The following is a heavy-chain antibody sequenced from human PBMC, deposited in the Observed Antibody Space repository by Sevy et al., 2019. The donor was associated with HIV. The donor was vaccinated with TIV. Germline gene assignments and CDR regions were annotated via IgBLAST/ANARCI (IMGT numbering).Heavy chain of an antibody. CDR2: INPKRGDT. J-gene: IGHJ4*02. D-gene: IGHD5-18*01. V-gene: IGHV1-2*02. Sequence: ASVKVSCKASGYTFTGDYMHWVRQTPGQGVEWMGWINPKRGDTKSAQRFQGRVTMTRDTSISTAYMELSRLRSDDTAVYYCARAGTLYSGYTYGSIDFSGQGTLVTVSS. CDR1: GYTFTGDY. CDR3: ARAGTLYSGYTYGSIDF.